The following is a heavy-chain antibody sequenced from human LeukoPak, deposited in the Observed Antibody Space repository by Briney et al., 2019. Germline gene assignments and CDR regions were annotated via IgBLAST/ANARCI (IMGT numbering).Heavy chain of an antibody. J-gene: IGHJ3*02. D-gene: IGHD6-19*01. V-gene: IGHV4-61*02. Sequence: SETLSLTCTVSGGTISSESYYWSWIRQPAGKGLEWIGRIYTSGRTNCNPSLKRRVTISVDTSKNQFSLKLNSVTAADMAVYYCARDMTGSGWYDAFDIWGQGTMVAVSS. CDR1: GGTISSESYY. CDR2: IYTSGRT. CDR3: ARDMTGSGWYDAFDI.